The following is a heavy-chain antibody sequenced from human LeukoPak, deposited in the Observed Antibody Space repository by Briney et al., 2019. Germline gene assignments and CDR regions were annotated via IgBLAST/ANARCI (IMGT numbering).Heavy chain of an antibody. J-gene: IGHJ4*02. V-gene: IGHV3-23*01. CDR3: AKGGMASATAGPKHFDC. Sequence: GGSLRLSCAASGFTFTSYAMTWFRQAPGKGLDWVSTISGGGCSTYYADSVTGRFTISRDDSKHTLSLQINSLRAEDTAVCFCAKGGMASATAGPKHFDCWGQGTLVTVSS. D-gene: IGHD6-13*01. CDR2: ISGGGCST. CDR1: GFTFTSYA.